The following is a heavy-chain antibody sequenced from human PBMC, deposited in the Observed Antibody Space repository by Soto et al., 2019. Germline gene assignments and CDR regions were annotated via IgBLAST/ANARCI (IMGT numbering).Heavy chain of an antibody. Sequence: VGSLRLSCAASGFTFSSYGMHWVRQAPGKGLEWVAVISYDGSNKYYADSVKGRFTISRDNSKNTLYLQMNSLRAEDTAVYYCAKDFFPGNYYYYGMDVWGQGTTVTVS. D-gene: IGHD3-3*01. CDR3: AKDFFPGNYYYYGMDV. V-gene: IGHV3-30*18. CDR1: GFTFSSYG. CDR2: ISYDGSNK. J-gene: IGHJ6*02.